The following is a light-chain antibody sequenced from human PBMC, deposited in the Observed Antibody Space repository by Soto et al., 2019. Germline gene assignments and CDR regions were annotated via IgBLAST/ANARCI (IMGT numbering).Light chain of an antibody. CDR2: DVT. CDR3: CTYAGSFHQ. J-gene: IGLJ3*02. CDR1: NSDVGNYNF. Sequence: QSALTQPRSVSGSPGQAVTISSTGTNSDVGNYNFVSWYQHHPGKAPKLMIYDVTKRPSGVPDRFSGSKSGNTASLTISGLQPEDEADYYCCTYAGSFHQFGGGTKVTVL. V-gene: IGLV2-11*01.